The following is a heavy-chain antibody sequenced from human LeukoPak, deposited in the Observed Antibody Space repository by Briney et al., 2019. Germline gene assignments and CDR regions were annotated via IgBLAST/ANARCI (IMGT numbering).Heavy chain of an antibody. J-gene: IGHJ4*02. Sequence: SETLSLTCTVSGGSIRSYYWSWIRQPPGKGLEWIGEINHSGSTKYNPSLKSRLTTSVDTSKNQFSLKLSSVTAADTAVYYCARVVFRYFGYDYWGQGTLVTVSS. CDR3: ARVVFRYFGYDY. CDR2: INHSGST. CDR1: GGSIRSYY. V-gene: IGHV4-34*01. D-gene: IGHD3-9*01.